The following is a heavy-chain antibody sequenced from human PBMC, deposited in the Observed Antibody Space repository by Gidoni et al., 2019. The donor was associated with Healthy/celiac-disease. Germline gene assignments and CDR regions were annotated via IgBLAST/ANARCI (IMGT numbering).Heavy chain of an antibody. J-gene: IGHJ6*02. CDR3: ARDGVGVTAPPYYDYGMDV. V-gene: IGHV4-39*07. Sequence: LQLPASGPRLVPPSETLSLTCPVSGCSIRSSSYYWGWIRQPPGKGLEWIGSIYYRGSTYYNPSLKSRGTISVDTSKNQFSLKLSSVTAADTAGYYCARDGVGVTAPPYYDYGMDVWGQGTTVTVSS. CDR2: IYYRGST. CDR1: GCSIRSSSYY. D-gene: IGHD2-21*02.